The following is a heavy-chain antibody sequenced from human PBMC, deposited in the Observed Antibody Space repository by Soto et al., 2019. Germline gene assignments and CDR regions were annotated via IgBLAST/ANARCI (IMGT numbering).Heavy chain of an antibody. V-gene: IGHV3-21*01. Sequence: EVQLVESGGGLVKPGGSLRLSCAASGFTFSDYAMNWVRQSPGKGLEWVSSISSSGTYIYYADSLKGRFTISRDNAKNSVDLQMSSLRADDTAVYYCAKVRMYYSSSHAAYYLDYWGQGVLVTVSS. D-gene: IGHD6-13*01. CDR2: ISSSGTYI. CDR1: GFTFSDYA. CDR3: AKVRMYYSSSHAAYYLDY. J-gene: IGHJ4*02.